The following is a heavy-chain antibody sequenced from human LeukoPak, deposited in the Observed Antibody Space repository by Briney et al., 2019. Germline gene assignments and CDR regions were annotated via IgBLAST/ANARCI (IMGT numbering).Heavy chain of an antibody. D-gene: IGHD1-7*01. J-gene: IGHJ4*02. V-gene: IGHV3-7*01. CDR3: ATQLRY. Sequence: GGSLRLSCAASGFTFSNAWMSWVRQAPGKGLEWVANIKQDGSEKYYVDSVKGRFTISRDNAKNSLYLQMNSLRAEDTAVYYCATQLRYWGQGTLVTVSS. CDR1: GFTFSNAW. CDR2: IKQDGSEK.